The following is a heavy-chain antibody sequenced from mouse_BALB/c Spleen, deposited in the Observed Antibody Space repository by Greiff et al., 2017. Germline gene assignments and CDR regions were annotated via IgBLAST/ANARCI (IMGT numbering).Heavy chain of an antibody. V-gene: IGHV1S22*01. CDR3: TRLRLRRGYFDY. CDR1: GYTFTSYW. D-gene: IGHD2-4*01. CDR2: IYPGSGST. J-gene: IGHJ2*01. Sequence: LQQPGSELVRPGASVKLSCKASGYTFTSYWMHWVKQRPGQGLEWIGNIYPGSGSTNYDEKFKSKATLTVDTSSSTAYMQLSSLTSEDSAVYYCTRLRLRRGYFDYWGQGTTLTVSS.